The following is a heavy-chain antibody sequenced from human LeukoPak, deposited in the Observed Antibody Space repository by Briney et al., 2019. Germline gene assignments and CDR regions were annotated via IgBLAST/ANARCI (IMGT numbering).Heavy chain of an antibody. Sequence: PWGSLRLSCGASGFTFSYYWIHWVRQAPGKGLVWVSRINNDGSNTNYADSVKGRFIISRDNAKNTLYLQMNSLRADDTALYYCARSRNGSFDYWGQGTLVTVSS. CDR2: INNDGSNT. CDR3: ARSRNGSFDY. J-gene: IGHJ4*02. CDR1: GFTFSYYW. D-gene: IGHD6-25*01. V-gene: IGHV3-74*01.